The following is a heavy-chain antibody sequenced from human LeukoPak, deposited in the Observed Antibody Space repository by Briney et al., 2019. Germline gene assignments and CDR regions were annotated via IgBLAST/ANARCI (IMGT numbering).Heavy chain of an antibody. CDR2: VYYIGRT. V-gene: IGHV4-59*08. D-gene: IGHD6-6*01. J-gene: IGHJ6*03. Sequence: SETLSLTCSVSDGSTTGYYWSWIRQPPGKGLEWIAYVYYIGRTLYNPSLESRVTISVDTSKTQFSLTVTSVTAADTAVYYCARVQYSSSFSYYSSMDVWGKGPPVTVSS. CDR1: DGSTTGYY. CDR3: ARVQYSSSFSYYSSMDV.